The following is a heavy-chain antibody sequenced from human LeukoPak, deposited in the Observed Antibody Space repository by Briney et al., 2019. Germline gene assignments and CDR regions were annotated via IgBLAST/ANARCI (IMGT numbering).Heavy chain of an antibody. CDR3: ARQVGYYDILTGYYIDY. Sequence: SETLSLTCAVYGGSFSGYYWSWIRQPPGKGLEWIGEINHSGSTNYNPSLKSRVTISVDTSKNQFSLKLSSVTAADTAVYYCARQVGYYDILTGYYIDYWGQGTLVTVSS. CDR1: GGSFSGYY. CDR2: INHSGST. D-gene: IGHD3-9*01. V-gene: IGHV4-34*01. J-gene: IGHJ4*02.